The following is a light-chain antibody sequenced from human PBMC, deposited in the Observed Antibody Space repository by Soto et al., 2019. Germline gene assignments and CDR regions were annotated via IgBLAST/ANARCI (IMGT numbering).Light chain of an antibody. CDR3: QQYNNWPLT. J-gene: IGKJ1*01. CDR2: GAS. Sequence: EIVTTQSPATLSVSPGERATLSCRASQSVSSNLAWYQQKPGQAPRLLIYGASTRATGIPARFSGSGSGTEFTLTISSLQSEDFAVYYCQQYNNWPLTFGQGTKVDI. V-gene: IGKV3-15*01. CDR1: QSVSSN.